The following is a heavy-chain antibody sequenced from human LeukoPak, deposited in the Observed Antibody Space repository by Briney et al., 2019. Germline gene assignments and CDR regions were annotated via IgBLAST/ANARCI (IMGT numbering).Heavy chain of an antibody. V-gene: IGHV5-51*01. D-gene: IGHD2/OR15-2a*01. Sequence: GEALKISCKGLGYSFANYWIAWVRQMPGKGLEWMGIIYPGDSDTRYSPSFQGPVTISADKSINTAYVQWSSLKASDTAMYYCARRNMGLYYFDYWGQGTLVTVSS. J-gene: IGHJ4*02. CDR1: GYSFANYW. CDR3: ARRNMGLYYFDY. CDR2: IYPGDSDT.